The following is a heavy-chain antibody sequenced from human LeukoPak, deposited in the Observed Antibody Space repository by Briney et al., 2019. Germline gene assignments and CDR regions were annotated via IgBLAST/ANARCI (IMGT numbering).Heavy chain of an antibody. J-gene: IGHJ3*02. D-gene: IGHD5-12*01. CDR2: MKSKANSYAT. CDR3: TTSSYSGYDAFDI. CDR1: GVTFSGSA. V-gene: IGHV3-73*01. Sequence: GGSLRLSCAASGVTFSGSAMHWVGQAAGKGLEWVGRMKSKANSYATACAASVKGRFTISRDDSKNTAYLQMNSLKTEDTAVYYCTTSSYSGYDAFDIWGQGTMVTVSS.